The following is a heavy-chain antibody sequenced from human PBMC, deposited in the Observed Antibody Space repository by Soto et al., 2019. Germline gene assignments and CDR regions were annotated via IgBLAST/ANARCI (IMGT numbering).Heavy chain of an antibody. CDR3: AKYNNYWDEDY. Sequence: EVQLLESGGGLVQPGGSLTLSCAASRFTFDTYAMTWVRQAPGKGLEWVSAISGRGDGTYYADSVKGRFTISRDNSKNTVFLQMNSLRAEDTALYYCAKYNNYWDEDYWGQGTLVTVSS. J-gene: IGHJ4*02. D-gene: IGHD1-20*01. V-gene: IGHV3-23*01. CDR2: ISGRGDGT. CDR1: RFTFDTYA.